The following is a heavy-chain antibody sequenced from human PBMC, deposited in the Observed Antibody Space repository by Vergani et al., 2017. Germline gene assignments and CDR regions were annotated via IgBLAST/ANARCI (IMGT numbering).Heavy chain of an antibody. CDR2: INPSGGST. V-gene: IGHV1-46*01. Sequence: QVQLVQSGAEVKKPGSSVKVSCRASGGTFSSYAISWVRQAPGQGLEWMGIINPSGGSTSYAQKFQGRVTMTRDTSTSTVYMELSSLRSEDTAVYYCARRGGSGSYGYYYYGMXVWGQGP. D-gene: IGHD3-10*01. CDR1: GGTFSSYA. J-gene: IGHJ6*02. CDR3: ARRGGSGSYGYYYYGMXV.